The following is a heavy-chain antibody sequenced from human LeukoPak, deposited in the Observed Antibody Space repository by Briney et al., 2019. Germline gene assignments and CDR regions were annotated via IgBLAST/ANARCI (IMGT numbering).Heavy chain of an antibody. Sequence: GGSLRLSCAASGFTFSSYGMHWVRQAPGRGLEWVAVIWYDGSNKYYADSVKGRFTISRDNSKNTLYLQMNSLRAEDTAVYYCAKDAGILWFGELPRWGQGTLVTVSS. V-gene: IGHV3-33*06. CDR2: IWYDGSNK. CDR1: GFTFSSYG. CDR3: AKDAGILWFGELPR. D-gene: IGHD3-10*01. J-gene: IGHJ4*02.